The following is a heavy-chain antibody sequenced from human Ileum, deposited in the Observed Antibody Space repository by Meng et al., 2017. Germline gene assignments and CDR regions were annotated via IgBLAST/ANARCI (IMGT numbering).Heavy chain of an antibody. CDR3: TIRGVLYNWFDP. CDR1: GESFSGDY. V-gene: IGHV4-34*01. Sequence: QVGRDGWGAGLLVQLESQAPACAVYGESFSGDYWGCSRQPPGKGLEWIGEINQSESTNYNPSLKSRVTISVDTSNNQFSLKLSSVTAADTAVYYCTIRGVLYNWFDPWGQGTLVTVSS. CDR2: INQSEST. D-gene: IGHD3-10*01. J-gene: IGHJ5*02.